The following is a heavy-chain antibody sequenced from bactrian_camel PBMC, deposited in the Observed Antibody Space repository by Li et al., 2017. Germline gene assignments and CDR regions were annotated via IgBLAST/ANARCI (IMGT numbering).Heavy chain of an antibody. Sequence: VQLVESGGGSVQAGGSLRLSCVASEYNIRADHHYCMGWFRQVPGKEREGVATIYIAFRPDDRITWYADSVKGRFTISPGNASNTVSLQMDSLKPEDTAMYYCAADRMACLRSSVQVGAYNYWGRGTQVTVS. CDR2: IAFRPDDRIT. CDR1: EYNIRADHHYC. D-gene: IGHD5*01. V-gene: IGHV3S63*01. J-gene: IGHJ4*01. CDR3: AADRMACLRSSVQVGAYNY.